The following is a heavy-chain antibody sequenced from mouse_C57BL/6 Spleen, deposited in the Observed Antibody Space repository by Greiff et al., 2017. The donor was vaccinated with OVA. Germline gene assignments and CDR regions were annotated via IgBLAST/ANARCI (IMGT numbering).Heavy chain of an antibody. CDR3: ARNHFDY. CDR1: GYSFTGYY. V-gene: IGHV1-42*01. CDR2: INPSTGGT. Sequence: EVQLQESGPELVKPGASVKISCKASGYSFTGYYMNWVKQSPEKSLEWIGEINPSTGGTTYNQKFKAKATLTVDKSSSTAYMQLKSLTSEDSAVYYCARNHFDYWGQGTTLTVSS. J-gene: IGHJ2*01.